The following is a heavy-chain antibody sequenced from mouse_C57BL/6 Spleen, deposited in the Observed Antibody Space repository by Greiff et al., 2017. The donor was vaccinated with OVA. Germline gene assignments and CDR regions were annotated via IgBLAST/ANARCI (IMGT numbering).Heavy chain of an antibody. J-gene: IGHJ3*01. CDR1: GYAFSSSW. V-gene: IGHV1-82*01. D-gene: IGHD2-12*01. Sequence: VQRVESGPELVKPGASVKISCKASGYAFSSSWMNWVKQRPGKGLEWIGRIYPGDGDTNYNGKFKGKATLTADKSSSTAYMQLSSLTSEDSAVYFCARQDYKGGFAYWGQGTLVTVSA. CDR3: ARQDYKGGFAY. CDR2: IYPGDGDT.